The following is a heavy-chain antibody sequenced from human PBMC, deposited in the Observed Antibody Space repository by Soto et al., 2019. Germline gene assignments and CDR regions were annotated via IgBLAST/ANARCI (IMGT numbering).Heavy chain of an antibody. Sequence: SETLSLTCTVPGGSISSGGYYWSWIRQHPGKGLEWIGYIYYSGSTYYNPSLKSRVTISVDTSKNQFSLKLSSVTAADTAVYYCARDRRVAAAGPRFYYYGMDVWGQGTTVTVSS. CDR2: IYYSGST. CDR1: GGSISSGGYY. CDR3: ARDRRVAAAGPRFYYYGMDV. D-gene: IGHD6-13*01. J-gene: IGHJ6*02. V-gene: IGHV4-31*03.